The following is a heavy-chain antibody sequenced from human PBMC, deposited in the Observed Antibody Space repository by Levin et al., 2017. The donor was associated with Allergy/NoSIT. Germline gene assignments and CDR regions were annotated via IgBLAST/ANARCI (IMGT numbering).Heavy chain of an antibody. J-gene: IGHJ3*02. Sequence: GGSLRLSCAASGFTFSSYWMSWVRQAPGKGLERVANIKHDGSDKYYVDSVKGRFTFSRDNAKNSLYLQMNSLRAGDTAVYYCARVNPSYDAFDIWGQGTMVTVSS. V-gene: IGHV3-7*01. CDR3: ARVNPSYDAFDI. CDR1: GFTFSSYW. CDR2: IKHDGSDK.